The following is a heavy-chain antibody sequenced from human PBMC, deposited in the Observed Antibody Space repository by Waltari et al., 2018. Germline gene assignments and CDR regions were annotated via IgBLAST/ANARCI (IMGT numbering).Heavy chain of an antibody. D-gene: IGHD3-10*01. Sequence: QVQLQESGPGLVKPSETLSLPCTVSGGSISSYYWRWIRQPPGKGLEWIGYIYYRGSTNYNPSLKRRVTISVDTSKNQFSLKRSSVTAADTAVYYCARESMVRGVIGAFEIWGQGTMVTVSS. CDR3: ARESMVRGVIGAFEI. J-gene: IGHJ3*02. CDR1: GGSISSYY. V-gene: IGHV4-59*01. CDR2: IYYRGST.